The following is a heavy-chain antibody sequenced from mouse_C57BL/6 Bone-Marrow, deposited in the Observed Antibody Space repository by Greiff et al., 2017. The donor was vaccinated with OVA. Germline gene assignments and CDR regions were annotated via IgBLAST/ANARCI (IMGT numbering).Heavy chain of an antibody. V-gene: IGHV1-81*01. CDR2: IYPRSGNT. CDR3: ARERAYYGSSYFYWYFDV. J-gene: IGHJ1*03. CDR1: GYTFTSYG. Sequence: QVHVKQSGAELARPGASVKLSCKASGYTFTSYGISWVKQRTGQGLEWIGEIYPRSGNTYYNEKFKGKATLTADKSSSTAYMELRSLTSEDSAVYFCARERAYYGSSYFYWYFDVWGTGTTVTVSS. D-gene: IGHD1-1*01.